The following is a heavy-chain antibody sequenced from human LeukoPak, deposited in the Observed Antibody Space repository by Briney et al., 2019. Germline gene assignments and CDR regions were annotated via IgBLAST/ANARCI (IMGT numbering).Heavy chain of an antibody. V-gene: IGHV4-34*01. J-gene: IGHJ6*03. CDR3: ARRRGHGTGVLHYYYYYMDV. CDR2: INHSGST. D-gene: IGHD7-27*01. CDR1: GFTVSSNY. Sequence: PGGSLRLSCAASGFTVSSNYMSWVRQAPGKGLEWIGEINHSGSTNYNPSLKSRVTISVDTSKNQFSLKLSSVTAADTAVYYCARRRGHGTGVLHYYYYYMDVWGKGTTVTVSS.